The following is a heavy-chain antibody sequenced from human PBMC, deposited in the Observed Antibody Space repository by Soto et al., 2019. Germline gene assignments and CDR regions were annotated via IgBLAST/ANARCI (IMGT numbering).Heavy chain of an antibody. CDR2: IIPISGAA. J-gene: IGHJ4*02. Sequence: QVQLVQSGAEVKKPGSSVKVSCKASGGTFSNYVVNWVRQAPGQGLEWMGRIIPISGAANYALKFQGRVTITADKSTSTSYMELSSLRSEDTAVYYCARDMTRTVVPYFDFWGQGTLVTVSS. D-gene: IGHD1-7*01. CDR1: GGTFSNYV. CDR3: ARDMTRTVVPYFDF. V-gene: IGHV1-69*06.